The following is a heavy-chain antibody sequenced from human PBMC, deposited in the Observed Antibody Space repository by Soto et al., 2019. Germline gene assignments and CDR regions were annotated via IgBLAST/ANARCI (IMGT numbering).Heavy chain of an antibody. CDR2: IYFRGNT. J-gene: IGHJ3*02. Sequence: SSETLSLTCTVSGGSISSGGYYWSWIRQHPEKGLEWIGNIYFRGNTYYSPSLESRLTISVDTSKNQFSLKLTSVTAADTALYYCAREGGSYDSGGYLIRGAFDIWGQGTMVT. CDR3: AREGGSYDSGGYLIRGAFDI. V-gene: IGHV4-31*03. CDR1: GGSISSGGYY. D-gene: IGHD3-22*01.